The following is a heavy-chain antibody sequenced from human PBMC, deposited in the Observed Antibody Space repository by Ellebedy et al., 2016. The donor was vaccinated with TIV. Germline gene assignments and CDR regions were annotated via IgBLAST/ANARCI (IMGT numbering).Heavy chain of an antibody. CDR1: GGTFSNYA. Sequence: AASVQVSCKASGGTFSNYAISWVRQAPAQGLEWMGGLIPIFSTTSYAQTFQGRVTITADESTSTAYMELSSLRSEDTAVYYCARTSDCSGGSCNDYYYGMDVWGHGTTVTVSS. J-gene: IGHJ6*02. V-gene: IGHV1-69*13. CDR2: LIPIFSTT. CDR3: ARTSDCSGGSCNDYYYGMDV. D-gene: IGHD2-15*01.